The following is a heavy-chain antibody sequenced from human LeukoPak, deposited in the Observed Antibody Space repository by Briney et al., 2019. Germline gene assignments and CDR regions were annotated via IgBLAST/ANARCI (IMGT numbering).Heavy chain of an antibody. D-gene: IGHD3-22*01. V-gene: IGHV1-2*04. CDR1: GYTFTGYY. J-gene: IGHJ4*02. Sequence: ASVKVSCKASGYTFTGYYMHWVRQAPGQGLERMGWINPNSGGTNYAQKFQGWVTMTRDTSISTAYMELSRLRSDDTAVYYCARDHDSNVYYAQFAYWGQGTLVTVSS. CDR3: ARDHDSNVYYAQFAY. CDR2: INPNSGGT.